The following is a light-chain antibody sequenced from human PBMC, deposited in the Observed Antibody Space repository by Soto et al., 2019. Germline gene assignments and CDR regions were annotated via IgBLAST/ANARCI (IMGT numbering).Light chain of an antibody. V-gene: IGKV3-15*01. J-gene: IGKJ5*01. Sequence: ETVMTQSPATLSVSPGERATLSCRASQSVNSNLAWYQQKLGQAPRVLIYGASTRATGIPDRFSGSGSGTEFILTISSLQSEDFAVYYCQQYNNWPPITFGQGTRLEI. CDR2: GAS. CDR3: QQYNNWPPIT. CDR1: QSVNSN.